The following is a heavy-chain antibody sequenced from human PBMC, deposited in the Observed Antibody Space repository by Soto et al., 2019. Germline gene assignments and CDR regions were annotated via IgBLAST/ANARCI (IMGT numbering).Heavy chain of an antibody. CDR1: GGSISSGGYY. CDR3: ARAGYDFWSGYYDY. D-gene: IGHD3-3*01. J-gene: IGHJ4*02. V-gene: IGHV4-31*03. Sequence: LSLTCTVSGGSISSGGYYWSWIRQHPGKGLEWIGYIYYSGSTYYNPSLKSRVAISVDTSKNQFSLKLSSVTAADTAVYYCARAGYDFWSGYYDYWGQGTLVTVSS. CDR2: IYYSGST.